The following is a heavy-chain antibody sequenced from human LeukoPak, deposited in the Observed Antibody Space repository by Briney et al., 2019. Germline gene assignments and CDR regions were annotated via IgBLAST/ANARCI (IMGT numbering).Heavy chain of an antibody. D-gene: IGHD2-15*01. V-gene: IGHV3-30*18. Sequence: PGTSLRLSCAASGFTFRSYGMHWVRQAPGKGLEWVAVISFVGSNKYYADSVKGRFTISRDNSKNTLYLQMNSLRAEDTAVYYCAKSEYCTGASCYSAWDPFDYWGQGTLVTVSS. CDR1: GFTFRSYG. CDR2: ISFVGSNK. J-gene: IGHJ4*02. CDR3: AKSEYCTGASCYSAWDPFDY.